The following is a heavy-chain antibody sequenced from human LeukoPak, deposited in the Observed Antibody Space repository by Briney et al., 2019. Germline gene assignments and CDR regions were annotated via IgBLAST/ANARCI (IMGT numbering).Heavy chain of an antibody. CDR3: ARTYYYDSSDPFFDY. CDR2: IKEDGSEK. J-gene: IGHJ4*02. D-gene: IGHD3-22*01. V-gene: IGHV3-7*01. Sequence: GGSLRLSCTASGFTFSSYWMSWVRQAPGKGLEWVANIKEDGSEKYYVDSVKGRFTISRDNAKNSLYLQMNSLRAEDTAVYYCARTYYYDSSDPFFDYWGQGTLVTVSS. CDR1: GFTFSSYW.